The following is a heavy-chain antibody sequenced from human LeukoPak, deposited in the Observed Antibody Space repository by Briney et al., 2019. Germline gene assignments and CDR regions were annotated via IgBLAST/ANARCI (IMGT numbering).Heavy chain of an antibody. V-gene: IGHV1-69*05. CDR1: GGTFGSYA. Sequence: SVKVSCKASGGTFGSYAISWVRQAPGQGLEWMGGIIPIFGTANYAQKFQGRVTITTDESTSTAYMELSSLRSEDTAVYYCARATVGSYDSSGYPDYWGQGTLVTVSS. J-gene: IGHJ4*02. D-gene: IGHD3-22*01. CDR3: ARATVGSYDSSGYPDY. CDR2: IIPIFGTA.